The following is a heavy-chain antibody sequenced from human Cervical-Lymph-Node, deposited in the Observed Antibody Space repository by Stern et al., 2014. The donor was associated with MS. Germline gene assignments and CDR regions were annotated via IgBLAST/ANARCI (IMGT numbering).Heavy chain of an antibody. CDR3: ASGNGSKRPTGNY. J-gene: IGHJ4*02. CDR1: GYTFTSHS. CDR2: INPSGDSV. Sequence: VQLVESGAEVKKPGASVKVSCKAFGYTFTSHSMHWVRQAPGQGLEWVGMINPSGDSVNYAQKVQGRVTMTRDTSKSTVYMELSNLRSEDSGVYYCASGNGSKRPTGNYWGQGTLVTVSS. D-gene: IGHD1-26*01. V-gene: IGHV1-46*04.